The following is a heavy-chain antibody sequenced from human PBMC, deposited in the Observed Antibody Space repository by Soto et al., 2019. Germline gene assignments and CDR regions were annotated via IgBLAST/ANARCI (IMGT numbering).Heavy chain of an antibody. CDR2: ITPMFGKP. CDR1: GGTFSRCA. V-gene: IGHV1-69*01. CDR3: ARDGALYDSSGYYFLY. J-gene: IGHJ4*02. Sequence: QVQLVQSGPEVKKPGSSVKVSCKASGGTFSRCAINWVRQAPGQGLEWMGGITPMFGKPNYAQKFQVRVTITAYESTSTDYLELRSRRSDDTAVYYCARDGALYDSSGYYFLYWGQGTLVAVSS. D-gene: IGHD3-22*01.